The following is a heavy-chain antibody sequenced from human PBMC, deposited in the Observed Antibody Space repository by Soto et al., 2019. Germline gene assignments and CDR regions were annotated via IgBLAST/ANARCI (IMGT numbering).Heavy chain of an antibody. CDR1: GFSFSIYS. Sequence: PGVSLRLSCAASGFSFSIYSMNWFRQAPGKGLEWVSYIMPGSSHIFYADSVKGRFTISRDNSKNTLYLQMNSLRAEDTAVYYCARDEGLGVNYYSSGMDVWGQGTTVTVSS. D-gene: IGHD3-3*01. CDR2: IMPGSSHI. J-gene: IGHJ6*02. CDR3: ARDEGLGVNYYSSGMDV. V-gene: IGHV3-21*05.